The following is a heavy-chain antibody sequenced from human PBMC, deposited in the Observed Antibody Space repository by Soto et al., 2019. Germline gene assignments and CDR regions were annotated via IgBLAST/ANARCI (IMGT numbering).Heavy chain of an antibody. Sequence: EVQLVESGGGLVKPGGSLTLSCAASGFSFSGGWMSWVRQAAGKGLEWVGRIKSKNDGGTTDYAAPVKGRFTISRDDSNNTLYLQMNSLKIEDTAVYYCTTDEWEWGQGTRVTVSS. CDR3: TTDEWE. CDR1: GFSFSGGW. J-gene: IGHJ4*02. CDR2: IKSKNDGGTT. V-gene: IGHV3-15*05. D-gene: IGHD1-26*01.